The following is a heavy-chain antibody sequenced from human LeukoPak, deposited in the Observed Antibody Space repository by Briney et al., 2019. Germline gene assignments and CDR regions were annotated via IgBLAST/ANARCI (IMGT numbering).Heavy chain of an antibody. J-gene: IGHJ6*03. V-gene: IGHV3-7*01. CDR1: GFTFSSYW. CDR2: IKQDGSEK. CDR3: SYYYGSGSEYMDV. D-gene: IGHD3-10*01. Sequence: GGSLRLSCAASGFTFSSYWMSWVRQAPGKGLEWVANIKQDGSEKYYVDSVKGRFTISRDNAKNSLYLQMNSLRAEDTAVYCCSYYYGSGSEYMDVWGKGTTVTVSS.